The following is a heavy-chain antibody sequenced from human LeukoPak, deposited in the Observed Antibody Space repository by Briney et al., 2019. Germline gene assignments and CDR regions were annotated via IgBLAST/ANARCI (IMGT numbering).Heavy chain of an antibody. V-gene: IGHV3-30*18. CDR3: AKYCSGGSCYRGLDY. CDR2: ISHDGSNK. J-gene: IGHJ4*02. CDR1: GFTFSNYG. Sequence: PGRSLRLSCEASGFTFSNYGMHWVRQAPGKGLEWVALISHDGSNKYYADSVKGRFTISRDNSKNTLYLQMNSLRTEDTGVYYCAKYCSGGSCYRGLDYWGQGTLVTVYS. D-gene: IGHD2-15*01.